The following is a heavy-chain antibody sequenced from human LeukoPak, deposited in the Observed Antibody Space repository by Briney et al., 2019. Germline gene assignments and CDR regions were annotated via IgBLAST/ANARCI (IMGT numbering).Heavy chain of an antibody. D-gene: IGHD3-3*01. CDR1: GYTFTSYG. J-gene: IGHJ3*02. Sequence: ASVKASCKASGYTFTSYGISWVRQAPGQGLEWMGWISAYNGNTNYAQKLQGRVTMTTDTSTSTAYMELRSLRSDDTAVYYCARDLIPYYDFWSGPDAFDIWGQGTMVTVSS. CDR3: ARDLIPYYDFWSGPDAFDI. CDR2: ISAYNGNT. V-gene: IGHV1-18*01.